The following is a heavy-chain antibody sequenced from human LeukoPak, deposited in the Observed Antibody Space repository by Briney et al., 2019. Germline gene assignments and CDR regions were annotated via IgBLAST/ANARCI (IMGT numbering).Heavy chain of an antibody. V-gene: IGHV1-18*01. CDR3: ARSGRRGRWFAASYYFDY. Sequence: ASVKVSCKASGYTFTSYVISWVRQAPGQGRAWVGWISAYNGNTNYAQKLQGRVPMTTDTSTSTAYMELRSLRSDDTAVYYCARSGRRGRWFAASYYFDYWGQGTLVTVSS. CDR2: ISAYNGNT. J-gene: IGHJ4*02. CDR1: GYTFTSYV. D-gene: IGHD3-10*01.